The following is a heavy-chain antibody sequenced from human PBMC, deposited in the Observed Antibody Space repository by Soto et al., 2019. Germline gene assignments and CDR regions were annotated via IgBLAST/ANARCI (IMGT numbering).Heavy chain of an antibody. CDR1: GGSVSSGSYY. CDR2: IYYSGST. CDR3: ARSISP. D-gene: IGHD3-3*01. V-gene: IGHV4-61*01. J-gene: IGHJ5*02. Sequence: PSETLSLTCTVSGGSVSSGSYYWSWIRQPPGKGLEWIGYIYYSGSTNYNPSLKSRVTISVDTSKNQFSLKLSSVTAADTAVYYCARSISPWGQGTLVTVSS.